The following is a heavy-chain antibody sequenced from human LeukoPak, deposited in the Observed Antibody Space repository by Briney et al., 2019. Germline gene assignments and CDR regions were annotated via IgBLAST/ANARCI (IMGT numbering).Heavy chain of an antibody. D-gene: IGHD3-10*01. Sequence: GGSLRLSCAASGFTFSSYSMNWVRQAPGKGLEWVSSISSSSSYIYYADSVKGRFTISRDNAKNSLYLQMNSLRAEDTAGYYCARAWEVRGVLAGYWGQGTLVTVSS. CDR3: ARAWEVRGVLAGY. CDR2: ISSSSSYI. J-gene: IGHJ4*02. CDR1: GFTFSSYS. V-gene: IGHV3-21*01.